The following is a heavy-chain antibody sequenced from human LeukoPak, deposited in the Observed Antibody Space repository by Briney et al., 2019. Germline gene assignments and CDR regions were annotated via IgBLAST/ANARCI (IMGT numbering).Heavy chain of an antibody. D-gene: IGHD5-12*01. CDR3: ARSTWLLDK. Sequence: SETLSLTCTVSGGSISPYYWSWIRQPPGKGLEWIGYIYYSGSTNYSPSLKSRVTISLDTSKNQFSLKLSSVTAADTAVYYCARSTWLLDKWGQGSLVTVSS. V-gene: IGHV4-59*01. CDR2: IYYSGST. CDR1: GGSISPYY. J-gene: IGHJ4*02.